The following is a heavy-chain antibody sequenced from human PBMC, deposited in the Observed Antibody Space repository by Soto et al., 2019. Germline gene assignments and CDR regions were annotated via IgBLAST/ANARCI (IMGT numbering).Heavy chain of an antibody. Sequence: QVQLVQSGAEVKKPGASVKVSCKASGYTFTGYYMHWVRQAPGQGLEWMGWINPNSGGTNYAQKFQGRVTMTRETSISTAYMELSRLRSDDTAVYYCARGESIFGVVETLFDYWGQGTLVTVSS. CDR1: GYTFTGYY. D-gene: IGHD3-3*01. V-gene: IGHV1-2*02. CDR3: ARGESIFGVVETLFDY. CDR2: INPNSGGT. J-gene: IGHJ4*02.